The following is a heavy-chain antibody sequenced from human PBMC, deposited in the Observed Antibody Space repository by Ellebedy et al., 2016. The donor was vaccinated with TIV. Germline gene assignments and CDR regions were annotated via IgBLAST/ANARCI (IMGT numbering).Heavy chain of an antibody. Sequence: GESLKISXAASGFTFSDYYMSWIRQAPGKGLEWVSYISSSSSYTNYADSVKGRFTISRDNAKNSLYLQMNSLRAEDTAVYYCARTLRATVTPYYWGQGTLVTVSS. J-gene: IGHJ4*02. CDR1: GFTFSDYY. V-gene: IGHV3-11*06. D-gene: IGHD4-17*01. CDR2: ISSSSSYT. CDR3: ARTLRATVTPYY.